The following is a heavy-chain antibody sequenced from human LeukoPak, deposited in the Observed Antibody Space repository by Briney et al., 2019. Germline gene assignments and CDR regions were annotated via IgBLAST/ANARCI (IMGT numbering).Heavy chain of an antibody. V-gene: IGHV4-59*11. CDR1: GVSISSHD. Sequence: SETLSLTCTVSGVSISSHDWSWIRHSPGKGLEWIGSSHYSGDTSYNPSLKNRVTISLDTSKNQFSLRLTSVTAADTAVYFCAKGEYSRTSYYHYYMDVWGKGTTVTVSS. D-gene: IGHD6-6*01. J-gene: IGHJ6*03. CDR2: SHYSGDT. CDR3: AKGEYSRTSYYHYYMDV.